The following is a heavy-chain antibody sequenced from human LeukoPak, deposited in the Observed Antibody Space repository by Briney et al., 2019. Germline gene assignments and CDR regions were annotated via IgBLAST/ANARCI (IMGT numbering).Heavy chain of an antibody. CDR2: INPNSGGT. V-gene: IGHV1-2*02. CDR1: RYTFTGYY. D-gene: IGHD1-14*01. CDR3: ARDTSSQPKSANWFDP. Sequence: GASVKVSCKASRYTFTGYYMHWVRQAPGQGLEWMGWINPNSGGTNYAQKFQGRVTMTRDTSISTAYMELSRLRSDDTAVYYCARDTSSQPKSANWFDPWGQGTLVTVSS. J-gene: IGHJ5*02.